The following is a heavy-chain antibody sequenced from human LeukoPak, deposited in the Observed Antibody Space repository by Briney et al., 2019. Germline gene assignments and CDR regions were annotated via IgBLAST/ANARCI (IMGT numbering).Heavy chain of an antibody. CDR1: GFSFSTYS. CDR2: ISRRGETI. D-gene: IGHD6-13*01. CDR3: ARISKYSSRYDVM. V-gene: IGHV3-48*01. Sequence: PGGSLRLSCAVSGFSFSTYSWNWVRQTPGKGLEWISYISRRGETIFYADSVKGRFTISGDNVNSFLYLQMNSLRAEDTALYYCARISKYSSRYDVMGAQGTLVTVSS. J-gene: IGHJ4*02.